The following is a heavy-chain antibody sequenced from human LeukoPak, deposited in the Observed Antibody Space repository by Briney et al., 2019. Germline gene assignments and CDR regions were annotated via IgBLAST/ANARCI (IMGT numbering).Heavy chain of an antibody. D-gene: IGHD2-15*01. V-gene: IGHV4-31*03. CDR3: ARDSDSSFDY. CDR1: GGSISSGGYY. J-gene: IGHJ4*02. CDR2: IYYSGST. Sequence: SETLSLTCTVSGGSISSGGYYWSWIRQHPGKGLEWIGYIYYSGSTYYNPSPKSRVTISVDTSKNQFSLKLSSVTAADTAVYYCARDSDSSFDYWGQGTLVTVSS.